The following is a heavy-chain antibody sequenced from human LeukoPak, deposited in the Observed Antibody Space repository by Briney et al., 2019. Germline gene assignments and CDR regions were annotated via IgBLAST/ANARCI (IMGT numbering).Heavy chain of an antibody. CDR2: IYYSGST. CDR3: ARHDNDYVWGSYRTGYSFDY. D-gene: IGHD3-16*02. V-gene: IGHV4-59*08. J-gene: IGHJ4*02. CDR1: GGSISSYY. Sequence: SETLSLTCTVSGGSISSYYWSWIRQPPGKGLEWIGYIYYSGSTNYNPSLKSRVTISVDTSKNQFSLKLSSVTAAATAVYYCARHDNDYVWGSYRTGYSFDYWGQGTLVTVSS.